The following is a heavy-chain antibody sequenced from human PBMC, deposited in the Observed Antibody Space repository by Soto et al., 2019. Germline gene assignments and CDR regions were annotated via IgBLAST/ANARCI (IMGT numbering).Heavy chain of an antibody. CDR2: ISGSGGST. V-gene: IGHV3-23*01. Sequence: EVQLLESGGGLVQPGGSLRLSCAASGFTFSSYAMSWVRQAPGKGLEWVSAISGSGGSTYYADSVKGRFTISRDNSKNTLYRKINSLRAEDTAVYYCAKGRLPRYYFDYGGQGTLVPVSS. D-gene: IGHD4-17*01. CDR3: AKGRLPRYYFDY. J-gene: IGHJ4*02. CDR1: GFTFSSYA.